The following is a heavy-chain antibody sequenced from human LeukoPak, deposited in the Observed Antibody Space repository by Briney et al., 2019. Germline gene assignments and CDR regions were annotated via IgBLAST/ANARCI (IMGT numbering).Heavy chain of an antibody. CDR1: GGSISSYY. Sequence: SETLSLTCTVSGGSISSYYWSWIRQPPGKGLEWIGYIYYSGSTNYNPSPKSRVTISVDTSKNQFSLKLSSVTAADTAVYYCARGLSAKSIPDYWGQGTLVTVSS. J-gene: IGHJ4*02. V-gene: IGHV4-59*01. CDR2: IYYSGST. CDR3: ARGLSAKSIPDY.